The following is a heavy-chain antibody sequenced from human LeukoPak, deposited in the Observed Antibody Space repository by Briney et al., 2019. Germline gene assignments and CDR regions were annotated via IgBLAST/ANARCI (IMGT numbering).Heavy chain of an antibody. CDR3: VRNAGSRRHNWFDP. CDR2: IYYSGST. Sequence: SETLSLTCTVSGGSISSYYWSWIRQPPGKGLEWIGYIYYSGSTNYNPSLKSRVTISVDTSKNQFSQKLSSVTAADTAVYYCVRNAGSRRHNWFDPWGQGTLVTVSS. J-gene: IGHJ5*02. D-gene: IGHD6-13*01. V-gene: IGHV4-59*01. CDR1: GGSISSYY.